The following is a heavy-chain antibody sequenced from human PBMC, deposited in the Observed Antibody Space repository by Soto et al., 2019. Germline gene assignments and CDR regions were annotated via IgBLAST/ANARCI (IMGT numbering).Heavy chain of an antibody. Sequence: GGSLRLSCAASGFTFSSYGMHWVRQAPGKGLEWVAVISYDGSNKYYADSVKGRFTISRDNSKNTLYLQMNSLRAEDTAVYYCAKRSGRAVAGLWGQGTLVTVSS. J-gene: IGHJ4*02. D-gene: IGHD6-19*01. CDR2: ISYDGSNK. V-gene: IGHV3-30*18. CDR1: GFTFSSYG. CDR3: AKRSGRAVAGL.